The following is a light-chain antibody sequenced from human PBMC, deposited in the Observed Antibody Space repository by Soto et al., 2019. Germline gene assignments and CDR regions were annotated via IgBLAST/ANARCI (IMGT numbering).Light chain of an antibody. CDR2: DAS. CDR3: QQYNTYSPERT. CDR1: QNIFAY. V-gene: IGKV1-5*01. Sequence: DIQMTQSPSSLSASIGDRVTITCRASQNIFAYLNWYQHKPGKAPKLLIYDASSLESGVPSRFSGSGSGTEFTLTISSLQPDDFATYYCQQYNTYSPERTFGQGTKVDIK. J-gene: IGKJ1*01.